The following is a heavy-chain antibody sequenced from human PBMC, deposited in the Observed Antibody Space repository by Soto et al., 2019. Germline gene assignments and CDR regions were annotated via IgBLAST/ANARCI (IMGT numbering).Heavy chain of an antibody. D-gene: IGHD5-18*01. J-gene: IGHJ4*02. Sequence: GGSLRLSCAASGFTFSSYGMHWVRQAPGKGLEWVAVIWYDGSNKYYADSVKGRFTISRDNSKNTLYLQMNSLRAEDTAVYYCARDPRLPQAYYFDYWGQGTLVTVSS. CDR1: GFTFSSYG. CDR2: IWYDGSNK. CDR3: ARDPRLPQAYYFDY. V-gene: IGHV3-33*01.